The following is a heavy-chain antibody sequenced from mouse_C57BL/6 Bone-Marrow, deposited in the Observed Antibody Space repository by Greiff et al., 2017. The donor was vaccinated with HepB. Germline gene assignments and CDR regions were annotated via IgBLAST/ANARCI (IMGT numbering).Heavy chain of an antibody. D-gene: IGHD1-1*01. J-gene: IGHJ1*03. Sequence: VQGVESGPGLVAPSQSLSITCTVSGFSLTSYAISWVRQPPGKGLEWLGVIWTGGGTNYNSALKSRLSISKDNSKSQVFLKMNSLQTDDTARYYCASDYGSSHWYFDVWGTGTTVTVSS. CDR3: ASDYGSSHWYFDV. CDR2: IWTGGGT. CDR1: GFSLTSYA. V-gene: IGHV2-9-1*01.